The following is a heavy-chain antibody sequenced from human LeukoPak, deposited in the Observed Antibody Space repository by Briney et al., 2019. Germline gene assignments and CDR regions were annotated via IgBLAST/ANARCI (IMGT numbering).Heavy chain of an antibody. CDR3: AKVGARGCSSSTCCIY. D-gene: IGHD2-2*01. V-gene: IGHV3-23*01. J-gene: IGHJ4*02. CDR2: ISGGGDTT. Sequence: GGSLRLSCAASGFTFRSYAMSWVRQAPGKGLEWVSAISGGGDTTYYADSVKGRFTISRDNSKNTLYLQMNSLRPEDTAVYYCAKVGARGCSSSTCCIYWGQGTLVTVSS. CDR1: GFTFRSYA.